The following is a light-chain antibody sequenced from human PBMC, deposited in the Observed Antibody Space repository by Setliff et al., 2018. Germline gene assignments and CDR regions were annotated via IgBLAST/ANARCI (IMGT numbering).Light chain of an antibody. Sequence: QSALAQPRSVSGSPGQSVTISCTGTSSDVGGYNFVSWYQVYPGKAPKVMIYDVSKRPPGVPDRFSGSKSGTTASLTISGLQPEDEADYYCCSFAGTYSFVFGTGTKVTVL. J-gene: IGLJ1*01. CDR1: SSDVGGYNF. CDR2: DVS. CDR3: CSFAGTYSFV. V-gene: IGLV2-11*01.